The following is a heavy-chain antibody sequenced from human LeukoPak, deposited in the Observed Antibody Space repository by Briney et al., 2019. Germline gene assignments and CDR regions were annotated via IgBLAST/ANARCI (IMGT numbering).Heavy chain of an antibody. J-gene: IGHJ5*02. CDR3: ARGDYYGSESYWHTKWFDP. CDR1: GGTFSSHV. Sequence: SVKVSCKASGGTFSSHVISCVGQAPGQALEWMGGIMPVFCTGNYAQKFQARVTITPDKSTTTAHMYLSSLGCQDTAVYYCARGDYYGSESYWHTKWFDPWGQGTLVTVSS. V-gene: IGHV1-69*06. CDR2: IMPVFCTG. D-gene: IGHD3-10*01.